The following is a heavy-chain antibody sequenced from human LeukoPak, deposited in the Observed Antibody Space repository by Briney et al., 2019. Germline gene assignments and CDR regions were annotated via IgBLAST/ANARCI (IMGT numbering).Heavy chain of an antibody. CDR1: GGSISSGGYS. Sequence: SQTLSLTCAVSGGSISSGGYSWSWIRQPPGKGPEWIGYIYHSGSTYYNPSLKSRVTISVDRSKNQFSLKLSSVTAADTAVYYCARRCSGGSCYSPNYYYGMDVWGQGTTVTVSS. V-gene: IGHV4-30-2*01. J-gene: IGHJ6*02. CDR2: IYHSGST. CDR3: ARRCSGGSCYSPNYYYGMDV. D-gene: IGHD2-15*01.